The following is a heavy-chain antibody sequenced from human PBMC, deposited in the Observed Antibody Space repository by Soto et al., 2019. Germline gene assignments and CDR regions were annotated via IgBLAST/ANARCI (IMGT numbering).Heavy chain of an antibody. CDR2: INYSGST. CDR3: ARHRSAARSSRFDY. V-gene: IGHV4-34*01. CDR1: GGSFSGYY. D-gene: IGHD6-6*01. J-gene: IGHJ4*02. Sequence: SETLSLTCAVYGGSFSGYYWSWIRQPPGKGLEWIGEINYSGSTNYNPSLKSRVTISVDTSKNQFSLKLSSVTAADTVVYYCARHRSAARSSRFDYWGQGTLVTVSS.